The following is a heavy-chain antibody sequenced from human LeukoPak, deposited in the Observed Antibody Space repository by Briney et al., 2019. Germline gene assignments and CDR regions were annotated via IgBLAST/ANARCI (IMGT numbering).Heavy chain of an antibody. CDR1: GFTFSNAW. Sequence: PGGSLRLSCAASGFTFSNAWMSWVRQAPGKGLEWVGRIKSKTDGGTTDYAAPVKGRFTISRDDSKNTLYLQMNSLRTEDTAVYYCTTDFEFRGSYCFDYWGQGTLVTASS. D-gene: IGHD1-26*01. CDR3: TTDFEFRGSYCFDY. J-gene: IGHJ4*02. CDR2: IKSKTDGGTT. V-gene: IGHV3-15*01.